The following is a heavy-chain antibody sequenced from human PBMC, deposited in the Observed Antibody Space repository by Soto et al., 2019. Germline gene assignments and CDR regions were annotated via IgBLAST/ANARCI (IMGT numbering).Heavy chain of an antibody. V-gene: IGHV1-2*02. CDR3: ARDLSRQSWKWFDH. J-gene: IGHJ5*02. CDR2: SHPNSGDI. CDR1: GYTFTDHY. D-gene: IGHD1-1*01. Sequence: QVQLVQSGAEVKEPGASVKVSCRTSGYTFTDHYINWVRQAPGQGPEYMGWSHPNSGDIKYTQRFQGTVTMTRDTSISTALMELRRLPSDDTAVYYCARDLSRQSWKWFDHWGQGTLVTVSS.